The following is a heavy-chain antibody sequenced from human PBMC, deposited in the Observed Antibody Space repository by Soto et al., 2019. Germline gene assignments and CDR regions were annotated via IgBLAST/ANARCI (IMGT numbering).Heavy chain of an antibody. V-gene: IGHV4-39*01. J-gene: IGHJ4*02. CDR2: IYYSGST. CDR3: ARQRWGISGLRVQKPFYY. D-gene: IGHD2-8*02. CDR1: GGSISSSSYY. Sequence: SETLSLTCNVSGGSISSSSYYWGWIRQPPGKGLEWIGSIYYSGSTYYNPSLKSRVTISVDKSKNQFSLKLSSVTAANTAVYYCARQRWGISGLRVQKPFYYWGQGTLVTVSS.